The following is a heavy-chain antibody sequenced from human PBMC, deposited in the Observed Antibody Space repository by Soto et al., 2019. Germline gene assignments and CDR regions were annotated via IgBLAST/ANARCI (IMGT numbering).Heavy chain of an antibody. V-gene: IGHV1-18*01. CDR2: ISAYNGNT. J-gene: IGHJ5*02. Sequence: GASVKVSCKASGYTFTSYGISWVRQAPGQGLEWMGWISAYNGNTNYAQKLQGRVTMTTDTSTSTAYMELRSLRSDDTAVYYCARRVEGSYSSWFDWFDPWGQGTLVTVSS. CDR3: ARRVEGSYSSWFDWFDP. D-gene: IGHD6-6*01. CDR1: GYTFTSYG.